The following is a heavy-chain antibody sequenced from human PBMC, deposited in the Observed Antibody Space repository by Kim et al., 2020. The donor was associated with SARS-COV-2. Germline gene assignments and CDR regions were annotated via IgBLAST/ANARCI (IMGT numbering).Heavy chain of an antibody. V-gene: IGHV3-30*01. Sequence: ANSVKGRLTISRANSKNTLYLQMNSLRAEDTAVYYCAREIAAAGGFDPWGQGTLVTVSS. CDR3: AREIAAAGGFDP. J-gene: IGHJ5*02. D-gene: IGHD6-13*01.